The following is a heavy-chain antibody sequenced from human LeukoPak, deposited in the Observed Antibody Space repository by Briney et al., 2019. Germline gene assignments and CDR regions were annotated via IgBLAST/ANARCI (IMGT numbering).Heavy chain of an antibody. CDR2: INAGNGVT. V-gene: IGHV1-3*01. D-gene: IGHD1-26*01. CDR1: GYTFTQYA. Sequence: ASVKVSCKASGYTFTQYAMHWVRQAPGQRLEWMGWINAGNGVTKYSQKFQDRVTITRDTSASTAYMELSSLRSEDTAVYYCARDVGATNPFDIWGQGTMVTVSS. J-gene: IGHJ3*02. CDR3: ARDVGATNPFDI.